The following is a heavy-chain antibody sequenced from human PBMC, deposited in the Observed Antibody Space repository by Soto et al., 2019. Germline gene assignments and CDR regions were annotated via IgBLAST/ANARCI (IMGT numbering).Heavy chain of an antibody. CDR3: VRDGTKNLRDWFDP. CDR1: VASISVFY. J-gene: IGHJ5*02. CDR2: IYATGTT. D-gene: IGHD1-1*01. Sequence: PETLCLTCTFSVASISVFYWSWIRKSAGKGLEWIGRIYATGTTDYNPSLKSRVMMSVGTSKKQFSLKLRSVTAADTAVYYCVRDGTKNLRDWFDPWGQGISVTVSS. V-gene: IGHV4-4*07.